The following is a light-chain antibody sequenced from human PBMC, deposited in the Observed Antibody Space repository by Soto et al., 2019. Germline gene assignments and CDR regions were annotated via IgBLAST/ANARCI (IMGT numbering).Light chain of an antibody. Sequence: DVQMTQSPSSLSASVGERVTITCRASQNIRSYLSWYQQKPGKPPKLLIFETSTLQSGVPSRFTGAGSGTDFTLTINNLQPEDFATYYCQESFFAPPTFGQGTKVDI. CDR2: ETS. J-gene: IGKJ1*01. V-gene: IGKV1-39*01. CDR3: QESFFAPPT. CDR1: QNIRSY.